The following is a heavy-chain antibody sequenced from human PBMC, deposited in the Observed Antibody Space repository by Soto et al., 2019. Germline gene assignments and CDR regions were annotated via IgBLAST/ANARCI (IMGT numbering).Heavy chain of an antibody. CDR3: ARDRSSSCYNGTFYFES. CDR2: IIPLFDAT. CDR1: GGTFTTYD. J-gene: IGHJ4*02. D-gene: IGHD2-15*01. V-gene: IGHV1-69*06. Sequence: QVQLVQSGAEVRKPGYSVKVSCKASGGTFTTYDISWVRQAPGQGLEWMGGIIPLFDATKYAQTFQGRVTITADKSTGTAYMELSSLRSEYTAMYYCARDRSSSCYNGTFYFESWGQGTLVTVSS.